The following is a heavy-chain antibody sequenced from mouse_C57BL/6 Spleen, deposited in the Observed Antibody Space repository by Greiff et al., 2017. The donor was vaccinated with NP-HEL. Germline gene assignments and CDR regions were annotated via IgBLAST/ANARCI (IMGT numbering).Heavy chain of an antibody. CDR1: GYTFTSYW. Sequence: VQLQQPGAELVMPGASVKLSRKASGYTFTSYWMHWVKQRPGQGLEWIGEIDPSDSYTNYNQKFKGKSTLTVDKSSSTAYMQLSSLTSEDSAVYYCARGSNYEFAYWGQGTLVTVSA. V-gene: IGHV1-69*01. CDR3: ARGSNYEFAY. CDR2: IDPSDSYT. J-gene: IGHJ3*01. D-gene: IGHD2-5*01.